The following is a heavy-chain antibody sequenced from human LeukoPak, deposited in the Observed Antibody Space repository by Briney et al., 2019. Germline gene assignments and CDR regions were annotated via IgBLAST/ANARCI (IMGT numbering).Heavy chain of an antibody. CDR3: AKALEWLFDY. CDR1: GFTFNNFA. Sequence: GGSLRLSCAASGFTFNNFAMSWVRQAPGKGLEWVSAISGSGGSTYYADSVKGRFTISRDNSKNTLYLQMNSLRAEDTAVYYCAKALEWLFDYWGQGTLVTVSS. CDR2: ISGSGGST. J-gene: IGHJ4*02. V-gene: IGHV3-23*01. D-gene: IGHD3-3*01.